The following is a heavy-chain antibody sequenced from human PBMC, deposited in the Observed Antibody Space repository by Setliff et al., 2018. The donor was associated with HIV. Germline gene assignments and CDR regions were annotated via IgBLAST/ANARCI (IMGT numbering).Heavy chain of an antibody. D-gene: IGHD3-16*01. Sequence: ASVKVSCKASGGTFSSYAINWVRQAPGQGLEWMGWINTKTAYPMYARDFTGHFVFSLDTSLTTAFLQINSLKAGDTAMYYCAKVGDNADGLDYWGQGTMVTVSS. V-gene: IGHV7-4-1*02. J-gene: IGHJ4*02. CDR3: AKVGDNADGLDY. CDR2: INTKTAYP. CDR1: GGTFSSYA.